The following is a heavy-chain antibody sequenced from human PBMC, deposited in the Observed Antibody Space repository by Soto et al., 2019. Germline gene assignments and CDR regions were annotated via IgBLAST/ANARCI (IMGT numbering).Heavy chain of an antibody. V-gene: IGHV3-23*01. CDR3: AYSSTPFDY. J-gene: IGHJ4*02. D-gene: IGHD6-13*01. Sequence: EVQLLESGGGLVQPGGSLRLSCAASGFTFISYAMSWVRQAPGKGLERVSASSGSGGSTYYAGSVNGRFTISRDNTKNTLYLQMNSLTAEDTAVYYCAYSSTPFDYWGQGTLVTVSS. CDR1: GFTFISYA. CDR2: SSGSGGST.